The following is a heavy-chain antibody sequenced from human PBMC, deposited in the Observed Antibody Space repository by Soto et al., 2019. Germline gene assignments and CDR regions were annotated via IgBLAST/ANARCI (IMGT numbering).Heavy chain of an antibody. CDR2: IGSSGSTI. CDR1: GFTFSNYE. D-gene: IGHD1-20*01. J-gene: IGHJ6*02. V-gene: IGHV3-48*03. CDR3: ATAGNNWIRDYYYGMEV. Sequence: GESLKISCAASGFTFSNYEMNWVRQAPGKGLEWVSYIGSSGSTILYADSVKGRFTISRDNAMNSLYLQMNGLRAEDTAVYYWATAGNNWIRDYYYGMEVWGQGTTVTVSS.